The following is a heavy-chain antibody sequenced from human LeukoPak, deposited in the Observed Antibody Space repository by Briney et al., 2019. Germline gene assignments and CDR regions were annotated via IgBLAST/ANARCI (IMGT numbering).Heavy chain of an antibody. CDR2: INHSGST. CDR3: ASSTIFGVVKLGNRGNWFDP. D-gene: IGHD3-3*01. Sequence: SGTLSLTCAVYGGSFSGYYWSWIRQPPGKGLEWIGEINHSGSTNYNPSLKSRVTISVDTSKNQFSLKLSSVTAADTAVYYCASSTIFGVVKLGNRGNWFDPWGQGTLVTVSS. CDR1: GGSFSGYY. V-gene: IGHV4-34*01. J-gene: IGHJ5*02.